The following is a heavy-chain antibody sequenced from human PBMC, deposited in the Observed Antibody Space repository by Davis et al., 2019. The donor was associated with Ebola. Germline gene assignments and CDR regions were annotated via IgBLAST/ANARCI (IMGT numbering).Heavy chain of an antibody. CDR1: GFTFTNAW. V-gene: IGHV3-15*01. D-gene: IGHD2-2*01. Sequence: GGSLRLSCAASGFTFTNAWMSWVRPAPGKGLEWVGRIKSKTDGGTTDYAAPVKGRFTVSRDDSKNTLYLQMNSLKTEDTAVYYCTTDVVPAATRGVYYYYYYMDVWGKGTTVTVSS. CDR3: TTDVVPAATRGVYYYYYYMDV. J-gene: IGHJ6*03. CDR2: IKSKTDGGTT.